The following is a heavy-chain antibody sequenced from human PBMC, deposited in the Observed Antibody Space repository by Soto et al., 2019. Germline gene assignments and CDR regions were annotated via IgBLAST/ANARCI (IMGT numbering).Heavy chain of an antibody. CDR2: IRSKGNSYAT. V-gene: IGHV3-73*01. Sequence: QSGGSLRLSCAASGFTFSGSAMHWVRQASGKGLEWVGRIRSKGNSYATAYAASVKGRFTISRDDSKNTAYLQMNSLKTEDTAVYYCTRLLSDAFDIWGQGTMVTVSS. CDR1: GFTFSGSA. CDR3: TRLLSDAFDI. J-gene: IGHJ3*02.